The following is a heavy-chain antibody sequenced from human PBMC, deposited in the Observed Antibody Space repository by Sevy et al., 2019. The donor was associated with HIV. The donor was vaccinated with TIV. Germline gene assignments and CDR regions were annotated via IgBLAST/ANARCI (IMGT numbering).Heavy chain of an antibody. CDR2: ISSSGSSI. CDR3: TRNGGAFDNGFDP. V-gene: IGHV3-48*03. J-gene: IGHJ5*02. D-gene: IGHD2-8*01. CDR1: GFTFSSYD. Sequence: GWSLRLSCTASGFTFSSYDMNWVRQAPGKGLEWVSKISSSGSSIYYADSVKGRFTISRDNAKNSLKLQMNSLRAEDTAVYYCTRNGGAFDNGFDPWGQGTLVTVSS.